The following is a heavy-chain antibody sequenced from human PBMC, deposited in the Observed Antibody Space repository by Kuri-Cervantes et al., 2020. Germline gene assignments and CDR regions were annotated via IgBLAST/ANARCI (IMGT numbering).Heavy chain of an antibody. CDR2: ISAYNGNT. CDR3: ARDLTTWAAEPPLYYYGMDV. V-gene: IGHV1-18*01. J-gene: IGHJ6*02. D-gene: IGHD6-13*01. Sequence: ASVKVSCKASGYTFTSYGISWVRQAPGQGLEWMGWISAYNGNTNYAQKLQGRVTMTTDTSTSTAYMELRSLRSDDTAVYYRARDLTTWAAEPPLYYYGMDVWGQGTTVTVSS. CDR1: GYTFTSYG.